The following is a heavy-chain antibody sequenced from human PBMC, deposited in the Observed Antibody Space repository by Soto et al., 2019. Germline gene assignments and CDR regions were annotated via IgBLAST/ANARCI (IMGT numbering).Heavy chain of an antibody. CDR2: ISYDGSNK. J-gene: IGHJ6*02. CDR1: GFTFSSYG. Sequence: GGSLRLSCAASGFTFSSYGMHWVRQAPGKGLEWVAVISYDGSNKYYADSVKGRFTISRDNSKNTLYLQMNSLRAEDTAVYYCAKDASYGMDVWGQGTTVTVSS. V-gene: IGHV3-30*18. CDR3: AKDASYGMDV.